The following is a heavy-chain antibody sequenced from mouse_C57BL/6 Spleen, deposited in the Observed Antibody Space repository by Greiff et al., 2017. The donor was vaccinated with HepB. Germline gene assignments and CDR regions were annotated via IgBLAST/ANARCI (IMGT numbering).Heavy chain of an antibody. J-gene: IGHJ2*01. V-gene: IGHV1-54*01. CDR2: INPGSGGT. CDR3: ARELTGTENY. Sequence: QVQLQQSGAELVRPGTSVKVSCKASGYAFTNYLIEWVKQRPGQGLEWIGVINPGSGGTNYNEKFKGKATLTADKSSSTAYMQLSSLTSEDSAVYFCARELTGTENYWGQGTTLTVSS. D-gene: IGHD4-1*01. CDR1: GYAFTNYL.